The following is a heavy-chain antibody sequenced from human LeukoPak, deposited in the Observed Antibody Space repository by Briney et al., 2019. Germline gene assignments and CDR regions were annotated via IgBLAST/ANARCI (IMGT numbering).Heavy chain of an antibody. CDR1: GYTFTGYY. V-gene: IGHV1-2*02. CDR2: INPNSGGT. J-gene: IGHJ4*02. D-gene: IGHD3-22*01. Sequence: SVKVSCKASGYTFTGYYMHWVRQAPGQGLEWMGWINPNSGGTNYAQKFQGRVTMTRDTSTSTVYMELSSLRSEDTAVYYCARDLSYYYDSSGYYYFDYWGQGTLVTVSS. CDR3: ARDLSYYYDSSGYYYFDY.